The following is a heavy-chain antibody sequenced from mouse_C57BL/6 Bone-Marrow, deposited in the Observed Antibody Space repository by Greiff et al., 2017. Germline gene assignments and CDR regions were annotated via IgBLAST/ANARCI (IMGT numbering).Heavy chain of an antibody. V-gene: IGHV3-8*01. CDR3: ARSPVVARGYFDY. Sequence: VQLKESGPGLAKPSPTLSLTCSVTGYSITSDYWNWIRKFPGNKLDYMGYISYSGSTYYNPSRKSRISITRDTSKNQYYLQLNSVTTEDTATYYCARSPVVARGYFDYWGQGTTLTVSS. D-gene: IGHD1-1*01. CDR2: ISYSGST. CDR1: GYSITSDY. J-gene: IGHJ2*01.